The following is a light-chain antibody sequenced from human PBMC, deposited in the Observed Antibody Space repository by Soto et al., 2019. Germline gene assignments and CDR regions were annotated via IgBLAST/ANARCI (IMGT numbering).Light chain of an antibody. Sequence: EIVLTQSPGTLSLSPGERATLSCRASQRVSSSYLAWYQQKPGQAPRLLIYGASSRATGIPDRFSGSGSGTDFTLTISRLEPEDFAVYYCQQYGSSPDAVWYTFGQGTKLEIK. V-gene: IGKV3-20*01. CDR3: QQYGSSPDAVWYT. CDR2: GAS. CDR1: QRVSSSY. J-gene: IGKJ2*01.